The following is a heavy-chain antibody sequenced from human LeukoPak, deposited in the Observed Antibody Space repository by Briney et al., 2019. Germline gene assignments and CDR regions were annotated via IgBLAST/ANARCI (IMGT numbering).Heavy chain of an antibody. V-gene: IGHV4-34*01. CDR3: ARLTYSSGWLDY. CDR1: GGSFSGYY. D-gene: IGHD6-19*01. CDR2: INHSGST. Sequence: SETPSLTCAVYGGSFSGYYWSWIRQPPGKGLEWIGEINHSGSTNYNPSLKSRVTISVDTSKNQFSLKLSSVTAADTAVYYCARLTYSSGWLDYWGQGTLVTVSS. J-gene: IGHJ4*02.